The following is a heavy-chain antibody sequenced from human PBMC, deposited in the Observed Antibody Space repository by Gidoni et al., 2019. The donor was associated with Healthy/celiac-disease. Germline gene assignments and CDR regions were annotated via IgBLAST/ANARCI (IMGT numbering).Heavy chain of an antibody. Sequence: QVQLQQSGPGLVKPSQPLPLTCSISGARVSSNSAAWNWIRQSPSRSLAWLGRTYYRSKWYNDYAVSVKSRITINPDTSKNQFSLQLNSVTPEDTAVYYCARDYSSGWYGVDYWGQGTLVTVSS. CDR2: TYYRSKWYN. CDR1: GARVSSNSAA. D-gene: IGHD6-19*01. CDR3: ARDYSSGWYGVDY. J-gene: IGHJ4*02. V-gene: IGHV6-1*01.